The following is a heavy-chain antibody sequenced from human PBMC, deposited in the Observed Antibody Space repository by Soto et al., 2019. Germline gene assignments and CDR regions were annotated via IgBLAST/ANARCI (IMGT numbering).Heavy chain of an antibody. J-gene: IGHJ3*02. CDR2: IYSGGTR. Sequence: DVQLVESGGGLIQPGGSLRLSCAASGFIVTNHYMGWVRQAPGKGLQWVSVIYSGGTRHYLDSVEGRFIISRDDSKNTIHLQMSSLRVEDTAVYYCAKDLSQLDDAFDIWGQGTMVTVSS. CDR3: AKDLSQLDDAFDI. D-gene: IGHD1-1*01. CDR1: GFIVTNHY. V-gene: IGHV3-53*01.